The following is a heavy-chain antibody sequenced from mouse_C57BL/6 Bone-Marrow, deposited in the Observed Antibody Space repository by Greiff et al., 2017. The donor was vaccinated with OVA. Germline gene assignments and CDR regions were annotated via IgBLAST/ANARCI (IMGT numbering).Heavy chain of an antibody. CDR3: ARSYIWYFDG. J-gene: IGHJ1*03. CDR2: IYPGGGYT. V-gene: IGHV1-63*01. Sequence: QVQLQQSGAELVRPGTSVKMSCKASGYTFTSYWIGWAKQRPGHGLEWIGDIYPGGGYTTYNEKFKGKATLTADKSSSTAYMQFSSLTSEDSAIYYCARSYIWYFDGWGTGTTVTVSS. CDR1: GYTFTSYW. D-gene: IGHD1-3*01.